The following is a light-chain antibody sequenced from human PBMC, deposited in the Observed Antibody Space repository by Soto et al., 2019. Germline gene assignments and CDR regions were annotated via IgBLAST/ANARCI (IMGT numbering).Light chain of an antibody. CDR1: RDISSS. CDR2: AAS. CDR3: QKYNSAPNT. V-gene: IGKV1-27*01. Sequence: DVQMTQSPSSLSASVGDRVTITCRASRDISSSLAWYQQKPRKVPKLMIYAASTLHAGVQSRLSGSGSGTFSTLTINSLQPEDVATYYCQKYNSAPNTFGRGTRLEIK. J-gene: IGKJ2*01.